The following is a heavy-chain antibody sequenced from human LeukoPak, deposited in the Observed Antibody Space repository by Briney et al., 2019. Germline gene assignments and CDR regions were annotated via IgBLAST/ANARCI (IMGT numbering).Heavy chain of an antibody. V-gene: IGHV4-4*07. CDR1: GASIFSYY. CDR2: MYSSGST. D-gene: IGHD1-26*01. J-gene: IGHJ4*02. CDR3: ARDIGVGASDY. Sequence: SETLSLTCAVSGASIFSYYWSWIRQPAGKGLEWIGRMYSSGSTDYNPSLKSRVTMSVDTSKNQSSLKLSSVTAADTAVYYCARDIGVGASDYWGQGTLVTVSS.